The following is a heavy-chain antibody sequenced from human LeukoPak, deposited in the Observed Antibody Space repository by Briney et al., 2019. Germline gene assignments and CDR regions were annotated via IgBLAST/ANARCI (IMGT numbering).Heavy chain of an antibody. CDR2: IIPIFGTA. D-gene: IGHD4-11*01. J-gene: IGHJ6*03. Sequence: SVKVSCKASGGTFSSYAISWVRQAPGQGLEWMGGIIPIFGTANYAQKFQGRVTITADESTSTAYMELSSMRSEDTAVYYCARVPTVTIYYYYYYMDVWGKGTTVTVSS. CDR3: ARVPTVTIYYYYYYMDV. V-gene: IGHV1-69*13. CDR1: GGTFSSYA.